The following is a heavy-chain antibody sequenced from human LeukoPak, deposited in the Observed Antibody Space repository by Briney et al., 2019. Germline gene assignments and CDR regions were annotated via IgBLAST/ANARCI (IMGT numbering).Heavy chain of an antibody. D-gene: IGHD3-22*01. CDR2: MNPNSGNT. CDR3: ARAVGYYYDSSGYYYARWFDP. V-gene: IGHV1-8*01. Sequence: ASVKVSCKASGYTFTSYDINWVRQATGQGLGWMGWMNPNSGNTGYAQKFQGRVTMTRNTSISTAYMELSSLRSEDTAVYYCARAVGYYYDSSGYYYARWFDPWGQGTLVTVSS. CDR1: GYTFTSYD. J-gene: IGHJ5*02.